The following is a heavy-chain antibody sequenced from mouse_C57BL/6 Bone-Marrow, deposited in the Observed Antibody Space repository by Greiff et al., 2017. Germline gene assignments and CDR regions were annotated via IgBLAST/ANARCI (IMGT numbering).Heavy chain of an antibody. CDR2: ISSGGDYI. CDR3: TRREYYDGSSYDAC. J-gene: IGHJ3*01. CDR1: GFTFSSYA. D-gene: IGHD1-1*01. V-gene: IGHV5S21*01. Sequence: EVQLEEPGAGLVKPGGSLKLSCAASGFTFSSYAMSWVRQTPEKRLEWVAYISSGGDYIYYADTVKGRFTISIDNARNTLYLQLSSLKSEDTAMYYCTRREYYDGSSYDACWGQGTLVTVSA.